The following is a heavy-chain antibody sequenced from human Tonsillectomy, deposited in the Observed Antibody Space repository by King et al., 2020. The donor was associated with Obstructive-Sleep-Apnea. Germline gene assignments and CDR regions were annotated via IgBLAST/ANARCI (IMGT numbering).Heavy chain of an antibody. Sequence: VPLQESGPGLVKPSQTLSLTCTVSGGSISSGGYYWSWIRQHPGKGLECIGYIYYSGSTYYNPSLKSRVTISVDTSKNQFSLKLNSMTAADTAVYYCAARGRAAYGDYFLPWGQGTLVTVSS. CDR3: AARGRAAYGDYFLP. D-gene: IGHD4-17*01. CDR2: IYYSGST. V-gene: IGHV4-31*03. CDR1: GGSISSGGYY. J-gene: IGHJ5*02.